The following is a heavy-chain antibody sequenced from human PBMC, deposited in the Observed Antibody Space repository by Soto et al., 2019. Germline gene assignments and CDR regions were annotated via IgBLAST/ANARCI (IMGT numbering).Heavy chain of an antibody. Sequence: ASVKVSCKASGYTFTSYYMHWVRQAPGQGLEWMGIINPSGGSTNYAQKLQGRVTMTTDTSTSTAYMELRSLRSDDTAVYYCASDILTGSDAFDIWGQGTMVTVSS. CDR3: ASDILTGSDAFDI. D-gene: IGHD3-9*01. J-gene: IGHJ3*02. V-gene: IGHV1-46*01. CDR1: GYTFTSYY. CDR2: INPSGGST.